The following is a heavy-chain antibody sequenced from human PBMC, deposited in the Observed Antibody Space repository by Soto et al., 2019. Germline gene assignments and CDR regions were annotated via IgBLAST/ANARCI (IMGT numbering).Heavy chain of an antibody. D-gene: IGHD1-26*01. CDR2: ISGSGGST. CDR1: GFTFSSYA. Sequence: EVQLLESGGGLVQPGGSLRLSCAASGFTFSSYAMSWVRQAPGKGLEWVSAISGSGGSTYYADSVKGRFTISRDNSKNTLYLQMNSLTAEDTAIYYCARGVGTTRLGFDYWGQGTLVTVSS. J-gene: IGHJ4*02. V-gene: IGHV3-23*01. CDR3: ARGVGTTRLGFDY.